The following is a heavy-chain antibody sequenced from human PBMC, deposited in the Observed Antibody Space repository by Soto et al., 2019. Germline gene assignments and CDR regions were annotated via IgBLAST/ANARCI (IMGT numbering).Heavy chain of an antibody. D-gene: IGHD6-13*01. V-gene: IGHV1-18*01. CDR1: GYTFTSYG. J-gene: IGHJ4*02. CDR3: ARDGRSGIAAARPRYDY. Sequence: QVQLVQSGAEVKKPGASVKVSCKASGYTFTSYGISWVRQAPGQGLEGMGWISAYNGNTNYAQKLQGRVTMTTDTTTSTAYMELRSLRSDNTAVYYCARDGRSGIAAARPRYDYWGQGTLVTVSS. CDR2: ISAYNGNT.